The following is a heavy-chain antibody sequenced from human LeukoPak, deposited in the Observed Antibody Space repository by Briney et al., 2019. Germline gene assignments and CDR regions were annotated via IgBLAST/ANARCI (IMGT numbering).Heavy chain of an antibody. V-gene: IGHV4-34*01. D-gene: IGHD1-1*01. Sequence: RPSETLSLTCAVYGGSFSGYYWSWIRQPPGKGLEWIGEINHSGSTNYNPSLKSRVTISVYMSKNQFSLKLSSVTAADTAVYYCARGKTGTTDFDYWGQGTLVTVSS. J-gene: IGHJ4*02. CDR3: ARGKTGTTDFDY. CDR2: INHSGST. CDR1: GGSFSGYY.